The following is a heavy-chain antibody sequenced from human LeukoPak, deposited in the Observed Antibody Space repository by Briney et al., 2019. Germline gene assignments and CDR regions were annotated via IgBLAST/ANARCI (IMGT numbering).Heavy chain of an antibody. V-gene: IGHV3-30*01. J-gene: IGHJ6*03. CDR1: GFTFSSYA. Sequence: GGSLRLSCAASGFTFSSYAMHWVRQAPGKGLEWVAVISYDGSNKYYADSVKGRFTISRDNSKDTLYLQMKSLRAEDTAVYYCARDGVPAAIPHYYYYMDVWGKGTTVTVSS. CDR3: ARDGVPAAIPHYYYYMDV. D-gene: IGHD2-2*02. CDR2: ISYDGSNK.